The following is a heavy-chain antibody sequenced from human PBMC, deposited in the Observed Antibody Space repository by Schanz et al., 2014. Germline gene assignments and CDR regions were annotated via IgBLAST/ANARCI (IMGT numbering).Heavy chain of an antibody. V-gene: IGHV3-30*19. D-gene: IGHD4-17*01. CDR2: ISYDGRNK. CDR3: ARPRFDYGEVDY. CDR1: GFTFSSYG. Sequence: QVQLVESGGGVVQFGRSLRLSCVASGFTFSSYGMHWVRQAPGKGLEWVAVISYDGRNKYYADSVKGRFTISRDRFQNTLYLRMSSLRAEDTAVYYCARPRFDYGEVDYWGQGTLVTVSS. J-gene: IGHJ4*02.